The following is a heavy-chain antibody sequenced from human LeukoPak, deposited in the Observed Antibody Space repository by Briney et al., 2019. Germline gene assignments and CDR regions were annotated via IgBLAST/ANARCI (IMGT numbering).Heavy chain of an antibody. V-gene: IGHV4-59*01. CDR2: VYYSGST. D-gene: IGHD4-17*01. Sequence: SGTLSLTCTVSGGSISSYYWSWIRQPPGKGLEWIGYVYYSGSTSYNPSLKSRVTMSVDTSKNQFSLKVSSVTAADTAVYYCARLTAVNYYYGMDVWGQGTTVTVSS. CDR3: ARLTAVNYYYGMDV. J-gene: IGHJ6*02. CDR1: GGSISSYY.